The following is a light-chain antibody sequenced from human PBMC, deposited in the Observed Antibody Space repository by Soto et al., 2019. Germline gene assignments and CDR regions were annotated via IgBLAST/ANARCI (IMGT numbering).Light chain of an antibody. Sequence: QSVLTQPPSASGTPGQRVIISCSGSSSNIGTNTVNWYQQLPGAAPKLLIHSTGQRPPGVPDRFSGSKSGTSASLAISGLQSEDEANYYCATWDDSLNGRVFGGGTKVTVL. CDR2: STG. CDR3: ATWDDSLNGRV. V-gene: IGLV1-44*01. CDR1: SSNIGTNT. J-gene: IGLJ3*02.